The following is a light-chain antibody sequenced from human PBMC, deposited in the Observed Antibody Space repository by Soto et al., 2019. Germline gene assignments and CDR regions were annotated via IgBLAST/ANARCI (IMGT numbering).Light chain of an antibody. J-gene: IGKJ1*01. Sequence: EIVLTQSPGTLSLSPGERATLSCRASQSVSSTFLAWYQQKPGQAPRLLIFGVSNRATGIPDRFSGSGSGTDFTLTISLLEFEDFAVYYCGQFVSAPPRTFGQGKKVEIK. V-gene: IGKV3-20*01. CDR2: GVS. CDR1: QSVSSTF. CDR3: GQFVSAPPRT.